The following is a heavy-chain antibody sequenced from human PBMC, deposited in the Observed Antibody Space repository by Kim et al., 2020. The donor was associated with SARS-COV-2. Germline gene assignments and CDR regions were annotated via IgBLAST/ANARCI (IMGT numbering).Heavy chain of an antibody. D-gene: IGHD5-18*01. J-gene: IGHJ4*02. CDR1: GGSITGYH. CDR3: ARGGYSHGNDFDY. Sequence: SETLSLTCTVSGGSITGYHWTWIRQPAGGGLEWIGRISSSGSTYYSPSLKSRLTMSVGSSENQISLKLTSVTAADSAVYYCARGGYSHGNDFDYWGQGTLVAVS. CDR2: ISSSGST. V-gene: IGHV4-4*07.